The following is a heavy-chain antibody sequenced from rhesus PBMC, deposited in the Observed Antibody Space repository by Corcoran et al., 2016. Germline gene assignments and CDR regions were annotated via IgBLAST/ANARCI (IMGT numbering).Heavy chain of an antibody. Sequence: QVQLQESGPAVVKPSETLSLTCAASGGSISKYYWSRWIRQSPGKGLEWIGGIYGIGGTTEYNPFLKSRVSISMDTSKNQLSLKVTSVTAADTAVYYCASTDCSNSDCSSGDYWGQGVLVTVSS. J-gene: IGHJ4*01. CDR2: IYGIGGTT. CDR1: GGSISKYYW. V-gene: IGHV4-93*02. CDR3: ASTDCSNSDCSSGDY. D-gene: IGHD2-15*01.